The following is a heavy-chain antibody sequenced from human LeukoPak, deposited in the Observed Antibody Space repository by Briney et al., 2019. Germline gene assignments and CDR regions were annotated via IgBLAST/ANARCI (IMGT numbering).Heavy chain of an antibody. D-gene: IGHD1-1*01. CDR3: GKDWKLDY. J-gene: IGHJ4*02. Sequence: PGGSLRLSCAASGFTFNNYAMSWVRQAPGKELEWVSAISDNGRDTKYADSVKGRFTISGDNSKNTLYLQMNSLRVEDTAIYYCGKDWKLDYWGQGTLVTVSS. CDR2: ISDNGRDT. CDR1: GFTFNNYA. V-gene: IGHV3-23*01.